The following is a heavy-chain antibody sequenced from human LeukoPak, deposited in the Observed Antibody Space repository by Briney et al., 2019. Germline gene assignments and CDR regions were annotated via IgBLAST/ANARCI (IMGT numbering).Heavy chain of an antibody. V-gene: IGHV1-46*01. CDR1: GYTFTSYD. Sequence: ASVKVSCKASGYTFTSYDINWVRQAPGQGPEWMGIINPSGGSTSYAQKFQGRVTMTRDTSTSTDYMELSSLRSEDTAVYYCARVASGSYSVSDYWGQGTLVTVSS. D-gene: IGHD1-26*01. CDR2: INPSGGST. CDR3: ARVASGSYSVSDY. J-gene: IGHJ4*02.